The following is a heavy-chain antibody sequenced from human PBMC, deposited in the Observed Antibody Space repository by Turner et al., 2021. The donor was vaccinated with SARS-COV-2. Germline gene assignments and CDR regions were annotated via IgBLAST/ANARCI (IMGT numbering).Heavy chain of an antibody. V-gene: IGHV4-39*07. D-gene: IGHD5-12*01. CDR1: GGSISSSSYY. CDR2: IYYSGST. Sequence: QLQLQESGPGLVKPSETLSLTCTVSGGSISSSSYYWGWIRQPPGKGLEWIGSIYYSGSTNYNPSLKSRVTISIDTSKNQFSLKLNSVTAADTAVYYCARARHNLDVYNYPFDFWGQGALVTVSS. J-gene: IGHJ4*02. CDR3: ARARHNLDVYNYPFDF.